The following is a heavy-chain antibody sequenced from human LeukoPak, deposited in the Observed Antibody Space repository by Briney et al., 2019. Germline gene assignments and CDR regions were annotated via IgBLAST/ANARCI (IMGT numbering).Heavy chain of an antibody. V-gene: IGHV3-7*01. CDR3: ARDVGGYDILTSYQNWFDP. Sequence: GGSLRLSCAASGFTFSSYWMSWVRQAPGKGLEWVANIKQDGSEKYYVDSVKGRFTISRDNAKNSLYLQMNSLRAEDTAVYYCARDVGGYDILTSYQNWFDPWGQGTLVTVSS. CDR2: IKQDGSEK. J-gene: IGHJ5*02. D-gene: IGHD3-9*01. CDR1: GFTFSSYW.